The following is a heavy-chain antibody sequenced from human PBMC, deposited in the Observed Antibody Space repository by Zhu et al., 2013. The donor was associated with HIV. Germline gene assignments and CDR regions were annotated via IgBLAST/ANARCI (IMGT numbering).Heavy chain of an antibody. CDR3: ASRYYYDSSGYYSRDYYYYYGMDV. Sequence: QVQLVQSGAEVKKPGSSVKVSCKASGGTFSSYAISWVRQAPGQGLEWMGGIIPIFGTANYAQKFQGRVTITADESTSTAYMELSSLRSEDTAVYYCASRYYYDSSGYYSRDYYYYYGMDVWGQGTDGHRLL. V-gene: IGHV1-69*01. D-gene: IGHD3-22*01. CDR2: IIPIFGTA. J-gene: IGHJ6*02. CDR1: GGTFSSYA.